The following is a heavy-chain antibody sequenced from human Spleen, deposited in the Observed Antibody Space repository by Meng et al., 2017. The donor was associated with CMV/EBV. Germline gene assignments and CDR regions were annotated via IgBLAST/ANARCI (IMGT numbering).Heavy chain of an antibody. CDR2: IYYSGST. V-gene: IGHV4-59*01. D-gene: IGHD6-13*01. J-gene: IGHJ4*02. CDR1: GGSISSYY. Sequence: GSLRLSCTVSGGSISSYYWSWIRQPPGKGLEWIGYIYYSGSTNYNPSLKSRVTISVDTSKNQFSLKLSSVTAADTAVYYCARGLAAEDYFDYWGQGTLVTV. CDR3: ARGLAAEDYFDY.